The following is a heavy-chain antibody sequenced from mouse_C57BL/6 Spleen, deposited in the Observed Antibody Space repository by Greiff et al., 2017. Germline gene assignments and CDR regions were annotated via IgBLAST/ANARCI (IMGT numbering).Heavy chain of an antibody. CDR2: IDPNSGGT. Sequence: QVQLQQPGAELVKPGASVMLSCKASGYTFTSHWMHLVKQRPGRGLAWIGRIDPNSGGTKYNEKFKSKATLTVGNPSSTAYMQLSSLTAEDSAVYYCARGDGYNYYAMDYWGQGTSVTVSS. J-gene: IGHJ4*01. V-gene: IGHV1-72*01. D-gene: IGHD2-3*01. CDR3: ARGDGYNYYAMDY. CDR1: GYTFTSHW.